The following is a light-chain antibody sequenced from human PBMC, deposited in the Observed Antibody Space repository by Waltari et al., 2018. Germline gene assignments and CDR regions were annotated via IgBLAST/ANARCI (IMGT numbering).Light chain of an antibody. J-gene: IGKJ1*01. CDR2: KAS. V-gene: IGKV1-5*03. CDR1: QSISTW. CDR3: QQYVIDWT. Sequence: DIQMTQSPSTLSASVGDRVTITCRASQSISTWLAWYQQQPGKAPKLLIFKASGLQSGVPSRFSGSGSGTEFTLTISSLQPDDFATYYCQQYVIDWTFGQGTKVEIK.